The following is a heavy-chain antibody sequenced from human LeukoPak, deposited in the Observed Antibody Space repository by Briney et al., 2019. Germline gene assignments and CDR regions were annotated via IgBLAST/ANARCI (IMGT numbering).Heavy chain of an antibody. V-gene: IGHV4-59*12. CDR2: IYYSGST. J-gene: IGHJ4*02. Sequence: PSETLSLTCVISGDSITPYYWSWVRQPPGKALEWIGYIYYSGSTEYNPSLKSRVTISVDTSKNQFSLRLSSVTAADTAVYYCARLPKVVIPVWGQGTLVTVSS. D-gene: IGHD3-22*01. CDR1: GDSITPYY. CDR3: ARLPKVVIPV.